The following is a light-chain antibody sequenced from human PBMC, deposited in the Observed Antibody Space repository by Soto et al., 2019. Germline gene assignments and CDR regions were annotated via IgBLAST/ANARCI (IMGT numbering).Light chain of an antibody. CDR3: QQYDNWPCT. CDR2: GAS. V-gene: IGKV3-15*01. J-gene: IGKJ3*01. Sequence: EIVMTQSPATLSVSPGEGATLSCRASQSVSSKLAWYQQKPGQAPRLLIYGASTRATGIPARFSGSESGTECALTFSSLQSEDFAVYYCQQYDNWPCTFGPGTKVDIK. CDR1: QSVSSK.